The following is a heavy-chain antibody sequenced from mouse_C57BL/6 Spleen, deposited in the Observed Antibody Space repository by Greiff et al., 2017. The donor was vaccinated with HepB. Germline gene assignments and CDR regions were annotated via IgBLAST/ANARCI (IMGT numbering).Heavy chain of an antibody. CDR2: IYPGSGST. J-gene: IGHJ1*03. CDR3: ARRGSYYGSRRYFDV. CDR1: GYTFTSYW. V-gene: IGHV1-55*01. D-gene: IGHD1-1*01. Sequence: QVQLQQPGAELVKPGASVKMSCKASGYTFTSYWITWVKQRPGQGLEWIGDIYPGSGSTNYNEKFKSKATLTVDTSSSTAYMQLSSLTSEDSAVYYCARRGSYYGSRRYFDVWGTGTTVTVSS.